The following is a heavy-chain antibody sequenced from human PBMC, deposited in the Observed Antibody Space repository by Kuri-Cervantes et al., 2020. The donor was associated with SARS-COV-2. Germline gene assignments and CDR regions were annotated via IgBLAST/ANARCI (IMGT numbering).Heavy chain of an antibody. CDR3: ARLGGDILTGYWKYYYGMDV. V-gene: IGHV5-10-1*01. D-gene: IGHD3-9*01. Sequence: GASVKVSCKGSGYSFTSYWISWVRQMPGKGLEWMGRIDPSDSYTNYSPSFQGHVTISADKSISTAYLQWSSLKASDTAMYYCARLGGDILTGYWKYYYGMDVWGQGTTVTVSS. J-gene: IGHJ6*02. CDR2: IDPSDSYT. CDR1: GYSFTSYW.